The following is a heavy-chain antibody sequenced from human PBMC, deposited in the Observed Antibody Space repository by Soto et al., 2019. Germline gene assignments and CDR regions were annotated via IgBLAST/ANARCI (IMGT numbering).Heavy chain of an antibody. V-gene: IGHV4-31*03. Sequence: SETLSLTCTVSGGSISSGGYYWSWIRQHPGKGLEWIGYIYYSGSTYYNPSLKSRVTISVDTSKNQFSLKLSSVTAADTAVYYCARVFGYYYDSSGYLNWFDPWGQGTLVTVSS. CDR3: ARVFGYYYDSSGYLNWFDP. CDR1: GGSISSGGYY. D-gene: IGHD3-22*01. CDR2: IYYSGST. J-gene: IGHJ5*02.